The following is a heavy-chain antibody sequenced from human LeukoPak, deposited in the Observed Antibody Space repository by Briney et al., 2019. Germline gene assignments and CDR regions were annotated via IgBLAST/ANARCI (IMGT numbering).Heavy chain of an antibody. Sequence: PGGSLRLSCAASGFTFSSYAMSWVRQAPGKGLEWVSAISGSGGSTYYADSVKGRFTISRDNSKNTLYLQMNSLRAEDTAVYYCAKEYRGGLLSGSLNYYFDYWGQGTLVTVSS. CDR2: ISGSGGST. J-gene: IGHJ4*02. CDR1: GFTFSSYA. D-gene: IGHD1-26*01. CDR3: AKEYRGGLLSGSLNYYFDY. V-gene: IGHV3-23*01.